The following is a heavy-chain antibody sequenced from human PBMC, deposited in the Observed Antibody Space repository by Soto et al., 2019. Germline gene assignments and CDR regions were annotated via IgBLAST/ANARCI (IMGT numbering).Heavy chain of an antibody. J-gene: IGHJ6*02. CDR1: GGTFSSYA. V-gene: IGHV1-69*13. CDR3: ARDTYCSGGSCYSVSYYYGMDV. D-gene: IGHD2-15*01. CDR2: IIPIFGTA. Sequence: SVKVSCKASGGTFSSYAISWVRQAPGQGLEWMGGIIPIFGTANYAQKFQGRVTITADESTSTAYMELSSLRSEDTAVYYCARDTYCSGGSCYSVSYYYGMDVWGQGTTVTVSS.